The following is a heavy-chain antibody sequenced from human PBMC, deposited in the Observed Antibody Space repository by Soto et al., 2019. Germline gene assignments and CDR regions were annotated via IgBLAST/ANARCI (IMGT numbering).Heavy chain of an antibody. CDR3: VKLMFDHDSSGFSGDY. CDR1: GFNFNNYG. D-gene: IGHD3-22*01. J-gene: IGHJ4*02. CDR2: ISFQGTND. Sequence: QVQLVESGGGVVQPGGSLRLSCAGSGFNFNNYGMYRVRQAPGKGLEWVAFISFQGTNDYYAEAVKGRFTISKDYSKKTLFLQMNSLRADDTAMYYCVKLMFDHDSSGFSGDYWGQGTLVTVS. V-gene: IGHV3-30*18.